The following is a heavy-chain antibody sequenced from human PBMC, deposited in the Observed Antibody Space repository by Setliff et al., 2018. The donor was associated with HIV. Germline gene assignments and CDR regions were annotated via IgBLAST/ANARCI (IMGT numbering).Heavy chain of an antibody. V-gene: IGHV1-2*02. CDR3: ARSCRSSGYCHFDY. J-gene: IGHJ4*02. D-gene: IGHD3-22*01. Sequence: ASVKVSCKASGYTFTSYYMHWVRQAPGQGLEWMGIINPNSSDTNYAKNFQGRVTMTWDTSTSTGYMEVYRLRSDDTAVYFCARSCRSSGYCHFDYWGQGTLVTVSS. CDR2: INPNSSDT. CDR1: GYTFTSYY.